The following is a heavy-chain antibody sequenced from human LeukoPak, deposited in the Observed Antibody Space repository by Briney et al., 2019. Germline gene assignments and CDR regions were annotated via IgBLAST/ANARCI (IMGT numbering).Heavy chain of an antibody. Sequence: SETLSLTCTVSGGSISSYYWSWIRQPPGKGLEWIGYIYYSGSTNYNPSLKSRVTISVDTSKNQFSLKLSSVTAADTAVYYCARHGSSSWNDAFDIWGQGTMVTVSS. CDR1: GGSISSYY. CDR3: ARHGSSSWNDAFDI. CDR2: IYYSGST. V-gene: IGHV4-59*08. J-gene: IGHJ3*02. D-gene: IGHD6-13*01.